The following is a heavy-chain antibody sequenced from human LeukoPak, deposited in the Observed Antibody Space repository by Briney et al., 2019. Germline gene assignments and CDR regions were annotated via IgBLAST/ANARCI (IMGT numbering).Heavy chain of an antibody. D-gene: IGHD2-2*01. V-gene: IGHV1-2*02. CDR2: INPNSGGT. J-gene: IGHJ4*02. CDR1: GYTFTGYY. Sequence: ASVKVSCKASGYTFTGYYMHWVRQAPGQGLEWMGWINPNSGGTNYARKFQGRVTMTRDTSISTAYMELSRLRSDDTAVYYCAGGDIVVVPAAMSLDYWGQGTLVTVSS. CDR3: AGGDIVVVPAAMSLDY.